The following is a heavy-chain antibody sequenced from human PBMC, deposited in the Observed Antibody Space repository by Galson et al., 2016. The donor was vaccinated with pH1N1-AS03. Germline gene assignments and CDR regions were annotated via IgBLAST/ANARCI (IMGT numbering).Heavy chain of an antibody. CDR1: GGSFSSHC. Sequence: ESLSLPCTVSGGSFSSHCWSWIRKPPGKGLEWIGYICNSGSTDYTPSLESRVTISIDTSKSQFSLRLSSVTAADTAVYFCARDGNYDSSGYYPEYFQLWGQGSLVTVSS. V-gene: IGHV4-59*11. J-gene: IGHJ1*01. CDR3: ARDGNYDSSGYYPEYFQL. CDR2: ICNSGST. D-gene: IGHD3-22*01.